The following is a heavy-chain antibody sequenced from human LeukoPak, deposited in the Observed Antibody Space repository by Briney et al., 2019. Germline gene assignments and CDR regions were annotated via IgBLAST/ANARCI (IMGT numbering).Heavy chain of an antibody. CDR2: IRHDGNNK. J-gene: IGHJ5*02. Sequence: GGSLRLSCAASGFTFSSCAMHWVRQAPGKGLEWVAFIRHDGNNKNYADSVKGRFTISRDNSKDTLFLQMNSLRPEDTAVYYCAKGDDYGANTRLPKYNWFDPWGQGTLVTVSS. D-gene: IGHD4-23*01. CDR1: GFTFSSCA. CDR3: AKGDDYGANTRLPKYNWFDP. V-gene: IGHV3-30*02.